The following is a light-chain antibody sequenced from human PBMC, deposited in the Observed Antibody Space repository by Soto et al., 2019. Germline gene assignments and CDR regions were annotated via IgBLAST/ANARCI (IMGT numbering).Light chain of an antibody. J-gene: IGKJ1*01. V-gene: IGKV3-15*01. Sequence: EIVMTQSPATLSVSPGERATLSCRASQSVSSNSAWYQQKPGQAPRLLIYGASTRATGIPARFSGSGSGTEFTLTISSLQSEDFAVYYCQQYHNWPPWTFGQGTKVDIK. CDR3: QQYHNWPPWT. CDR1: QSVSSN. CDR2: GAS.